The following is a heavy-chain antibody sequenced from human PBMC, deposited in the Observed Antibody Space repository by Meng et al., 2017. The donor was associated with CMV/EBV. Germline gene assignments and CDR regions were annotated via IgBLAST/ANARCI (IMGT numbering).Heavy chain of an antibody. CDR1: GFTVSSNY. D-gene: IGHD1-1*01. Sequence: VRVGGLGGGLVRPGGSLRLSCAASGFTVSSNYMSWVRQAPGKGLEWVSVIYSGGSTYYADSVKGRFTISRDNSKNTLYLQMNSLRAEDTAVYYCARDHSGPLSHWGQGTLVTVSS. J-gene: IGHJ4*02. CDR2: IYSGGST. V-gene: IGHV3-66*01. CDR3: ARDHSGPLSH.